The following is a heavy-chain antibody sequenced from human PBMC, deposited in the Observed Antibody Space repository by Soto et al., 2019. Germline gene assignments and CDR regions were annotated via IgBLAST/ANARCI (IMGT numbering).Heavy chain of an antibody. Sequence: GGSLRLSCAASGFTFSSYAMSWVRQAPGKGLEWVSAISGSGGSTYYADSVKGRFTITRDNSKNTLYLQMNSLRAEDTAVYYYAKDGNDILTGYPAYYFDYWGQGTLVTVSS. CDR1: GFTFSSYA. CDR3: AKDGNDILTGYPAYYFDY. D-gene: IGHD3-9*01. V-gene: IGHV3-23*01. J-gene: IGHJ4*02. CDR2: ISGSGGST.